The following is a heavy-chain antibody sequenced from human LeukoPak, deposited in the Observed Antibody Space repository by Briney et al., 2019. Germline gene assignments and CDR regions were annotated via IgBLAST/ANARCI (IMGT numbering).Heavy chain of an antibody. D-gene: IGHD6-19*01. CDR3: AKDSGLAVAGLALDY. Sequence: PGGSLRLSCAASGFTFDDYAMPWVRQAPGKGLEWVSGISWNSGSIGYADSVKGRFTISRDNAKNSLYLQMNSLRAEDTALYYCAKDSGLAVAGLALDYWGQGTLVTVSS. CDR2: ISWNSGSI. V-gene: IGHV3-9*01. CDR1: GFTFDDYA. J-gene: IGHJ4*02.